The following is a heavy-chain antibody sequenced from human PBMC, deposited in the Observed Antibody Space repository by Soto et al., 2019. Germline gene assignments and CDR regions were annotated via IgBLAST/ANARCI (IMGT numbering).Heavy chain of an antibody. Sequence: ASVKVSCKASGYTFTSYGINWVRQATGQGLEWMGWMNPNSGNTGYAQKFQGRVTMTRNTSISTAYMELSSLRSEDTAVYYCARGGIAVALYYYYYYGMDVWGQGTTVTVSS. V-gene: IGHV1-8*01. J-gene: IGHJ6*02. D-gene: IGHD6-19*01. CDR2: MNPNSGNT. CDR1: GYTFTSYG. CDR3: ARGGIAVALYYYYYYGMDV.